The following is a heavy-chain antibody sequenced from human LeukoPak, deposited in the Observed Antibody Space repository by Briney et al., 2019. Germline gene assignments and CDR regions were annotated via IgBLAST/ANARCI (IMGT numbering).Heavy chain of an antibody. D-gene: IGHD3-10*01. CDR1: GFTFSSYG. Sequence: PGGSLRLSCAASGFTFSSYGMHWVRQAPGKGLEWVAFIRYDGSNKYYADSVEGRFTISRDNSKNTLYLQMNSLRAEDTAVYYCAKVDGSGSYSVFDYWGQGTLVTVSS. J-gene: IGHJ4*02. V-gene: IGHV3-30*02. CDR2: IRYDGSNK. CDR3: AKVDGSGSYSVFDY.